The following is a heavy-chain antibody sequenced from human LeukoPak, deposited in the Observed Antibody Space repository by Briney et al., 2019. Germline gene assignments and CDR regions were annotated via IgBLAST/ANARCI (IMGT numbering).Heavy chain of an antibody. D-gene: IGHD4-23*01. Sequence: WGSLRLSCKGSGYSFTSYWIGWVRQMPGKGLEWMGIIYPGDSDTRYSPSFQGQVTISADKSISTAYLQWSSLKASDTAMYYCARADYGGNSAFDYWGQGTLVTVSS. V-gene: IGHV5-51*01. J-gene: IGHJ4*02. CDR2: IYPGDSDT. CDR1: GYSFTSYW. CDR3: ARADYGGNSAFDY.